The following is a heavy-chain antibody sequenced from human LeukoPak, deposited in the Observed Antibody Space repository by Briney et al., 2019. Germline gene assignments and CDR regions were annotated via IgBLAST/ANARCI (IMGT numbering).Heavy chain of an antibody. CDR2: IIPIFGTA. V-gene: IGHV1-69*05. J-gene: IGHJ3*02. CDR3: ARAHYYDSSGYYHDAFDI. D-gene: IGHD3-22*01. Sequence: SVKVSCKASGGTFSSYAISWVRQAPGQRLEWMGRIIPIFGTANYAQKFQGRVTITTDESTSTAYMELSSLRSEDTAVYYCARAHYYDSSGYYHDAFDIWGQGTMVTVSS. CDR1: GGTFSSYA.